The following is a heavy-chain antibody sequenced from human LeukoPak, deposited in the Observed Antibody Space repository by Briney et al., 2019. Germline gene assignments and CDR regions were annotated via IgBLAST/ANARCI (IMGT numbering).Heavy chain of an antibody. CDR3: ARGPYYDFWSGYSAYYYYYMDV. Sequence: ASVKVSCKASGYTFTSYAISWVRQAPGQGLEWMGGIIPIFGTANYAQKFQGRVTITTDESTSTAYMELSSLRSEDTAVYYCARGPYYDFWSGYSAYYYYYMDVWGKGTTVTVSS. CDR1: GYTFTSYA. J-gene: IGHJ6*03. CDR2: IIPIFGTA. V-gene: IGHV1-69*05. D-gene: IGHD3-3*01.